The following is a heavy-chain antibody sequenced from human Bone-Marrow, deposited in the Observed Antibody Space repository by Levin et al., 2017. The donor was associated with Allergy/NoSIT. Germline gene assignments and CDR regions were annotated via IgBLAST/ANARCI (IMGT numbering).Heavy chain of an antibody. D-gene: IGHD3-3*01. CDR1: ELTFSNAW. J-gene: IGHJ4*02. CDR3: ATSRTYDDFWSAYYSF. Sequence: GESLKISCVVSELTFSNAWMSWVRQAPGKGLEWIGRIKSKTDGGTADYPAPVKGRFTISRDESKNTVYLQMNSLKIEDTAVYYCATSRTYDDFWSAYYSFWGQGTLVTVSS. V-gene: IGHV3-15*05. CDR2: IKSKTDGGTA.